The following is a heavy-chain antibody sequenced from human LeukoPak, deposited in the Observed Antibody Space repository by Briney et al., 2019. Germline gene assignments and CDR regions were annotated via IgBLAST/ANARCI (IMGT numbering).Heavy chain of an antibody. CDR1: GGSISSSSYY. J-gene: IGHJ4*02. V-gene: IGHV4-39*07. CDR3: ARGQRRRYCSSTSCYAYDY. Sequence: SETLSLTCTVSGGSISSSSYYWGWIRQPPGKGLEWIGEINHSGSTNYNPSLKSRVTISVDTSKNQFSLKLSSVTAADTAVYYCARGQRRRYCSSTSCYAYDYWGQGTLVTVSS. D-gene: IGHD2-2*01. CDR2: INHSGST.